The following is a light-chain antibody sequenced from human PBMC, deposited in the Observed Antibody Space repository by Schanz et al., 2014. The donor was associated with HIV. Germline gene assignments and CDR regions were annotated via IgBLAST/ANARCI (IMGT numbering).Light chain of an antibody. CDR2: AAS. CDR3: QQFGSS. Sequence: EIVLTQSPGSLSLSPGERATLSCRASQSVASYLAWYQQKPGQAPTLLIYAASSRASGIPDRFSGSGSGADFTLTISRLEPEDFAVYYCQQFGSSFGPGTKVDIK. CDR1: QSVASY. J-gene: IGKJ3*01. V-gene: IGKV3-20*01.